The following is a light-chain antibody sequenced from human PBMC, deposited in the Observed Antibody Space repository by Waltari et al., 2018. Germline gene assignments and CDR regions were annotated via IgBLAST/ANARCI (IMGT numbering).Light chain of an antibody. V-gene: IGKV2D-29*01. J-gene: IGKJ2*01. CDR2: EVS. CDR1: RILLHSGEKTY. CDR3: MQDNI. Sequence: DIVMTQSPLSLSVTPGQPASISCKSSRILLHSGEKTYFFWYLQKAGQPPQLLIYEVSKRFSGVPDRFSGSGSGTDFTLKISRVEADDVGVYYCMQDNIFGQGTKLEIK.